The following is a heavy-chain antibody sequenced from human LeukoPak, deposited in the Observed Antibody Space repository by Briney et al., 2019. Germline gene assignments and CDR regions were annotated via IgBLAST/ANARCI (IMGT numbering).Heavy chain of an antibody. D-gene: IGHD3/OR15-3a*01. CDR1: GFTFNTYA. Sequence: GGSLRLSCEASGFTFNTYAMNWVRQAPGKGLEWVSVIGGSGGSPYYADSVKGRFTISRDNSKNTLYLQMNSLRAEDTAIYYCAKDQGDFWTGYYTTLDYWGQGTLVTVSS. CDR3: AKDQGDFWTGYYTTLDY. V-gene: IGHV3-23*01. J-gene: IGHJ4*02. CDR2: IGGSGGSP.